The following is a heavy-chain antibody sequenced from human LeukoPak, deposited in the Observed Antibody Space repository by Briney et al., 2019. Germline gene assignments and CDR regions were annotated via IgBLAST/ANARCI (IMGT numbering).Heavy chain of an antibody. CDR1: GFTLSNYA. Sequence: GGSLRLSCSASGFTLSNYAMSWVRQAPGKGLEWVSGINWNGGSTGYADSVKGRFTISRDNAKNSLYRQMNSLRAEDTALYYCARGNPYYYDSSGPLDYWGQGTLVTVSS. V-gene: IGHV3-20*04. CDR3: ARGNPYYYDSSGPLDY. J-gene: IGHJ4*02. D-gene: IGHD3-22*01. CDR2: INWNGGST.